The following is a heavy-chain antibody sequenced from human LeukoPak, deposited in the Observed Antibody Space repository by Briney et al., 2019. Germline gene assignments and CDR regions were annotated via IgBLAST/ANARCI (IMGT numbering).Heavy chain of an antibody. V-gene: IGHV4-59*01. CDR2: ASDSGTA. Sequence: PSETLSLTCTVSVGSMSSYYWTWIRQPPGKGLEWIGYASDSGTANYNPSLKSRVTISLDTSRNQFSLLLRSVTATDTAMYFCTRELSGDRYDATYYMDVWGKGTTVIVSS. D-gene: IGHD1-1*01. CDR1: VGSMSSYY. J-gene: IGHJ6*03. CDR3: TRELSGDRYDATYYMDV.